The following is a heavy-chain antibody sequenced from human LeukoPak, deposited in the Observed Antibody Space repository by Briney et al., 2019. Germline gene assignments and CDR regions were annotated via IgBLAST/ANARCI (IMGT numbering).Heavy chain of an antibody. CDR2: ITSSSTYT. J-gene: IGHJ3*02. D-gene: IGHD4-17*01. CDR1: GFTFSDYY. CDR3: ASRYGDYLTGGAFDI. Sequence: GGSLRLSCAASGFTFSDYYMSWIRQAPGKGLEWVSYITSSSTYTNYADSVKGRFTISRDNAKNSLYLQMNSLIAEDTAVYYCASRYGDYLTGGAFDIWGQGTMVTVSS. V-gene: IGHV3-11*06.